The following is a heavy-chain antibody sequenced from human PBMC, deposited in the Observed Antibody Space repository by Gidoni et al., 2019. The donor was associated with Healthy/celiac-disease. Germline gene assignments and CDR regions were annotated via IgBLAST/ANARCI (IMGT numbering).Heavy chain of an antibody. V-gene: IGHV4-34*01. CDR1: GGSFSGYY. Sequence: QVQLQQWGAGLLKPSETLSLTCAVYGGSFSGYYWSWIRQPPGKGLEWIGEINHSGSTNYNPSLKSRVTISVDTSKNQFSLKLSSVTAADTAVYYCARGPDIVVVVAATPPHFDYWGQGTLVTVSS. CDR2: INHSGST. D-gene: IGHD2-15*01. J-gene: IGHJ4*02. CDR3: ARGPDIVVVVAATPPHFDY.